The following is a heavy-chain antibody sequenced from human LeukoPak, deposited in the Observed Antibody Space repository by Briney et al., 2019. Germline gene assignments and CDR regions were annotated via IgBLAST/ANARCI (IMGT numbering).Heavy chain of an antibody. V-gene: IGHV3-7*01. CDR3: ARERFGDYFDY. Sequence: AGGSLRLSCAASGFTFSSYWMTWVRQAPGKGLEWVANINQDGSEKYYVASVKGRFTISRDNAKNSLYLQMDSLRAEDTAVYYCARERFGDYFDYWGQGTLVTVSS. CDR2: INQDGSEK. D-gene: IGHD3-3*01. J-gene: IGHJ4*02. CDR1: GFTFSSYW.